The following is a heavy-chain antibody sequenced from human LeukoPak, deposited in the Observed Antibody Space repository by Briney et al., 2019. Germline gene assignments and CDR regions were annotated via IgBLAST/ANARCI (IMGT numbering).Heavy chain of an antibody. Sequence: TSETLSLTCTVSGXSMSNNNYFWGWIRQPPGRGLEWIGSIYYSGSTYYNPSLKSRVTISVDTSKNQFSLKVSSVTAADMAVYYCARQCYVLTGYTYGLHYFDYWGQGTLVTVSS. J-gene: IGHJ4*02. V-gene: IGHV4-39*01. D-gene: IGHD5-18*01. CDR2: IYYSGST. CDR3: ARQCYVLTGYTYGLHYFDY. CDR1: GXSMSNNNYF.